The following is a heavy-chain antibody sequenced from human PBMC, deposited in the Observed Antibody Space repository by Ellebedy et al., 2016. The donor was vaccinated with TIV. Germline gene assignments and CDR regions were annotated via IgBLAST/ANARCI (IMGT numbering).Heavy chain of an antibody. CDR3: AKLGCSNGICYQLDS. V-gene: IGHV3-9*01. Sequence: GGSLRLSXAASGFDFDDHAMHWVRQAPGKGLEWVSGISWNSFDINYADSVRGRFTTSRDNAKNSLYLQMDSLRTEDTALYYCAKLGCSNGICYQLDSWGQGTLVIVSP. CDR1: GFDFDDHA. J-gene: IGHJ4*02. D-gene: IGHD2-8*01. CDR2: ISWNSFDI.